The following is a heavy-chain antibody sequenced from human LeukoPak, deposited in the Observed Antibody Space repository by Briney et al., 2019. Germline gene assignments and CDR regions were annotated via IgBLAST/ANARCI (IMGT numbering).Heavy chain of an antibody. D-gene: IGHD3-10*01. J-gene: IGHJ4*02. Sequence: GGSLRLSCAASGFTFSSSDMHWVRQATGKGLEWVSAIGPTGDTYYPGSVKGRFTISRENAKNSLYLQMNSLRAGDTAVYYCARAVPMARGVNYYDYWGQGTLVTVSS. CDR2: IGPTGDT. CDR1: GFTFSSSD. V-gene: IGHV3-13*01. CDR3: ARAVPMARGVNYYDY.